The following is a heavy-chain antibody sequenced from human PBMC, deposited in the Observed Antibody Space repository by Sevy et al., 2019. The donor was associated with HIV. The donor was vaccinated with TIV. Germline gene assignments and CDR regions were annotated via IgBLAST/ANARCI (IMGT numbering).Heavy chain of an antibody. V-gene: IGHV3-48*03. J-gene: IGHJ4*02. D-gene: IGHD4-17*01. CDR3: ARDLPPSATTVAHFDY. CDR2: ISNSGTTI. CDR1: GFTFSSYE. Sequence: GGSLRFSCAASGFTFSSYEMNWVRQAPGKGLEWVSYISNSGTTISYSDSVRGRFSISRDNARNSLYLQMNSLRAEDTAVYYCARDLPPSATTVAHFDYWGQGTLVTVSS.